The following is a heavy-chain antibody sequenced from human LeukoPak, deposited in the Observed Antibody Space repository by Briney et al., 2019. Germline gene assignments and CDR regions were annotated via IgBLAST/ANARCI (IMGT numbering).Heavy chain of an antibody. CDR3: ARGVYSSSWAPFDY. J-gene: IGHJ4*02. CDR2: INHSGST. D-gene: IGHD6-13*01. V-gene: IGHV4-34*01. Sequence: SETLSLTCAVYGGSFSGYYWSWIRQPPGKGLEWIGEINHSGSTNYNPSLKSRVTISVDTSKNQFSLKLSSVTATDTAVYYGARGVYSSSWAPFDYWGQGTLVTVSS. CDR1: GGSFSGYY.